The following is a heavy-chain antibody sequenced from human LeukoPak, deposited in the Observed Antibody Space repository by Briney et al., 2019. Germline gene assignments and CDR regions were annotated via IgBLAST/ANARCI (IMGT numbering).Heavy chain of an antibody. V-gene: IGHV1-2*02. CDR2: IYPASGGT. Sequence: ASVKVSCKASGYTFTAYYLYWVRQAPGQGLEWIGWIYPASGGTNYAQKFQGRVTMTRDASISIAYMEVSSLRFDDTAVYYCARDGAVPGSYNWIDLWGQGTLVTVSS. CDR3: ARDGAVPGSYNWIDL. D-gene: IGHD6-19*01. J-gene: IGHJ5*02. CDR1: GYTFTAYY.